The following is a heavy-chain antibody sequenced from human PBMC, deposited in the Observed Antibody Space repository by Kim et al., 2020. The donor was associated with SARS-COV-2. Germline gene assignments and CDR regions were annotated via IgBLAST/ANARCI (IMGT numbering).Heavy chain of an antibody. CDR3: ARTSYVWGSYRYSYFDY. Sequence: LKSRVTISVDTAKNQFSLKLSSVTAADTAVYYCARTSYVWGSYRYSYFDYWGQGTLVTVSS. V-gene: IGHV4-34*01. J-gene: IGHJ4*02. D-gene: IGHD3-16*02.